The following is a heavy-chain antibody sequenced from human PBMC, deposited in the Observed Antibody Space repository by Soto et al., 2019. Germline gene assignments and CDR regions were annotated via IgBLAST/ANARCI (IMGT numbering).Heavy chain of an antibody. D-gene: IGHD1-26*01. CDR3: ARAIVGATTDWFDP. CDR1: GGSISSYY. Sequence: SETLSLTCTVPGGSISSYYWSWIRQPPGKGLEWIGYIYYSGSTNYNPSLKSRVTISVDTSKNQFSLKLSSVTAADTAVYYCARAIVGATTDWFDPWGQGTLVTVSS. J-gene: IGHJ5*02. V-gene: IGHV4-59*01. CDR2: IYYSGST.